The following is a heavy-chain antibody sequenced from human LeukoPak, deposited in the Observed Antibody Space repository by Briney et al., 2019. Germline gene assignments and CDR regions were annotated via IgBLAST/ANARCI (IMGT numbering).Heavy chain of an antibody. CDR1: GGSFSGYY. J-gene: IGHJ4*02. CDR3: ARGKRVLRYFDWLSAFDY. CDR2: INNSGST. V-gene: IGHV4-34*01. D-gene: IGHD3-9*01. Sequence: PSETLSLTCAVYGGSFSGYYWSWIRQPPGKGLEWIGEINNSGSTNYNPSLKSRVTISVDTSKNQFSLKLSSVTAADTAVYYCARGKRVLRYFDWLSAFDYWGQGTLVTVSS.